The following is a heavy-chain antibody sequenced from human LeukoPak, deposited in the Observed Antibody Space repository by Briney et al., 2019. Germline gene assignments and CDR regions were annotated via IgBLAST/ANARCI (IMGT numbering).Heavy chain of an antibody. CDR3: ALRYCSGGSCYSGAWFDP. CDR1: GGTFSSYA. V-gene: IGHV1-69*04. Sequence: ASAKVSCKASGGTFSSYAISWVRQAPGQGLEWMGRIIPIFGIANYAQKFQGRVTITADKSTSTAYMELSGLRSEDTAVYYCALRYCSGGSCYSGAWFDPWGQGTLVTVSS. D-gene: IGHD2-15*01. CDR2: IIPIFGIA. J-gene: IGHJ5*02.